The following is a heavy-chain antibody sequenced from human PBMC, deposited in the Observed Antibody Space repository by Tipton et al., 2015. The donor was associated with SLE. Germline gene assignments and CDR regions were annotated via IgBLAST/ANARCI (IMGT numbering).Heavy chain of an antibody. Sequence: TLSLTCTVSGDSMRSSMTTYYWSWIRQTAGKGPEWMGRIFVSGTTNYNPSLKRRVTMSVDTSKNQFFMRLSSATAADTAVYYCAREVITITVSDAFDIWGQGTMVTVSS. CDR3: AREVITITVSDAFDI. CDR2: IFVSGTT. CDR1: GDSMRSSMTTYY. D-gene: IGHD2-21*01. V-gene: IGHV4-4*07. J-gene: IGHJ3*02.